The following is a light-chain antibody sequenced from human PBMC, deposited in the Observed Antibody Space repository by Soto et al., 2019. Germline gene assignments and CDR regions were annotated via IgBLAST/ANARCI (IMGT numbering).Light chain of an antibody. CDR2: EGS. Sequence: DIQMTQSPSTLSASIGDRVTITCRASQSISRWLAWYRQKPGEAPKLLIYEGSILERGVPSRFSGRGSGTEFTLTISSLQPDDFATFYCHQYNSYSRTFGQGTRVEVK. CDR3: HQYNSYSRT. CDR1: QSISRW. J-gene: IGKJ1*01. V-gene: IGKV1-5*03.